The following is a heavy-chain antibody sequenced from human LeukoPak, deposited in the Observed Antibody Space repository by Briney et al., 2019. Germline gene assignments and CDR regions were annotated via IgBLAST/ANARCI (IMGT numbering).Heavy chain of an antibody. CDR1: GFTFSSYA. CDR3: AKARLGGY. J-gene: IGHJ4*02. CDR2: ITSSGGST. V-gene: IGHV3-23*01. D-gene: IGHD3-16*01. Sequence: GGSLRLSCAGSGFTFSSYAMSGVRQAPGKGLEWVSAITSSGGSTYYADSVKGRFTISRDNSKSTLYLQMNSLRAEDTAVYYCAKARLGGYWGQGTLVTVSS.